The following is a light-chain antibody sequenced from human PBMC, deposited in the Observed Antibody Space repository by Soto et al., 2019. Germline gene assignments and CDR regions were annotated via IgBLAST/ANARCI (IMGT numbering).Light chain of an antibody. V-gene: IGKV1-39*01. CDR3: QQTYSAPLT. CDR2: AAS. J-gene: IGKJ4*01. CDR1: QSISSY. Sequence: DIQMTQSPSSLSASVGDRVTITCRASQSISSYLNWYQHKPGKAPKLLIYAASSFQSGFPSRFSGSESGTDFTLTISSLQPEDFATYYCQQTYSAPLTFGGGTKVDIK.